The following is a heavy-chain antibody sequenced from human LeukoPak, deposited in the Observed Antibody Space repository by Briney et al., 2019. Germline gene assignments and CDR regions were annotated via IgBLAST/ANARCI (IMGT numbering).Heavy chain of an antibody. CDR1: GGSISSYY. CDR3: ARFDSSSWYGYFDY. Sequence: SETLSLTCTVSGGSISSYYWSWIRQPPGKGLEWIGYIYYSGCTNYNPSLKSRVTISVDTSKNQFSLKLSSVTAADTAVYYCARFDSSSWYGYFDYWGQGTLVTVSS. CDR2: IYYSGCT. V-gene: IGHV4-59*08. D-gene: IGHD6-13*01. J-gene: IGHJ4*02.